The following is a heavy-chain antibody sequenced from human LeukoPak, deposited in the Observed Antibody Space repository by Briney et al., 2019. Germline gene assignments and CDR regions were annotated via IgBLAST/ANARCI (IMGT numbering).Heavy chain of an antibody. CDR1: GGSISSGGYS. J-gene: IGHJ4*02. CDR3: ARATIAVAEYFDY. V-gene: IGHV4-30-2*01. CDR2: IYYSGST. Sequence: SETLSLTCAVSGGSISSGGYSWSWIRQPPGKGLEWIGYIYYSGSTYYNPSLKSRVTISVDRSKNQFSLKLSSVTAADTAVYYCARATIAVAEYFDYWGQGTLVTVSS. D-gene: IGHD6-19*01.